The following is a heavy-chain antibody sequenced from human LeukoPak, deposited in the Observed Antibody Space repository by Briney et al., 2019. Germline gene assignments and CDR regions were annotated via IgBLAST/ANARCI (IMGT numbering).Heavy chain of an antibody. J-gene: IGHJ4*02. CDR2: IYHSGST. Sequence: SETLSLTCTVSGGSISSGGYYWSWIRQPPGKGLEWIGYIYHSGSTYYNPSLKSRVTISVDRSKNQFSLKLSSVTAADTAVYYCARSQVVPAPYYYFDYWGQGTLVTVSS. CDR3: ARSQVVPAPYYYFDY. V-gene: IGHV4-30-2*01. CDR1: GGSISSGGYY. D-gene: IGHD2-2*01.